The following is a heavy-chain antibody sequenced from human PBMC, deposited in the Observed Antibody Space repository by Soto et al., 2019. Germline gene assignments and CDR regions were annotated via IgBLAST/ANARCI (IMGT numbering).Heavy chain of an antibody. D-gene: IGHD3-16*01. CDR3: ARDRVMLTFGGASEEWGIDS. CDR1: GGSVSSGSYY. CDR2: IYYSGST. V-gene: IGHV4-61*01. Sequence: SETLSLTCTVSGGSVSSGSYYWSWIRQPPGKGLECIGYIYYSGSTNYNPSLKSRVTISVDTSKNQFSLKLNSVTAADTAVYYCARDRVMLTFGGASEEWGIDSWGQGTLVTVSS. J-gene: IGHJ4*02.